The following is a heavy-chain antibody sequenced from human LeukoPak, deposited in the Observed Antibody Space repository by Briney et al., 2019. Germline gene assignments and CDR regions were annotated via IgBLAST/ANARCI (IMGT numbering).Heavy chain of an antibody. D-gene: IGHD3-10*01. Sequence: RGSLRLSCAVFGFPLSSYAMSWVRQAPGKGLEWVSATSSSDAGTYHADSVKGRFTISRDNSKNTLYLQMNSLRAEDAAVYYCAKDHITMVRGVADCWGQGTLVTVSS. CDR3: AKDHITMVRGVADC. V-gene: IGHV3-23*01. CDR2: TSSSDAGT. J-gene: IGHJ4*02. CDR1: GFPLSSYA.